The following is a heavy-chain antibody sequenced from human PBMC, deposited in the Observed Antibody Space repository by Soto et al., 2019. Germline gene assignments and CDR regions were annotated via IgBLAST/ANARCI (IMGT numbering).Heavy chain of an antibody. CDR2: IYYSGST. Sequence: SETLSLTCTVSGGSINNHYWSWIRQPPGQGLEWIGCIYYSGSTNYNPSLKSRVTMSVDTSKNQFSLKLSSLTAADTAIYYCARANWFFDYWGQGTLVTVSS. CDR3: ARANWFFDY. V-gene: IGHV4-59*11. D-gene: IGHD7-27*01. J-gene: IGHJ4*02. CDR1: GGSINNHY.